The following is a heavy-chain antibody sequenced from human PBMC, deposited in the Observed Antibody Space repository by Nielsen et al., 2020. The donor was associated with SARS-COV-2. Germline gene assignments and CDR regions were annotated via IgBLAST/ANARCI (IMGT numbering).Heavy chain of an antibody. J-gene: IGHJ3*01. CDR1: GFTFDDYA. V-gene: IGHV3-9*01. CDR2: ISWNSGSI. D-gene: IGHD3-22*01. CDR3: AKGVGISSGYLGYDAFV. Sequence: GGSLRLSCAASGFTFDDYAMHWVRQAPGKGLEWVSGISWNSGSIGYADSVKGRFTISRDNAKNSLYLQMNSLRAEDTALYYCAKGVGISSGYLGYDAFVWGQGTMVTVSS.